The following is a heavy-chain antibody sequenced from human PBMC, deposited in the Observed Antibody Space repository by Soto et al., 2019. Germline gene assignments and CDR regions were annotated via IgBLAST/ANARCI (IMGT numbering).Heavy chain of an antibody. D-gene: IGHD6-19*01. Sequence: EVQLVESGGGLVQPGRSLRLSCAASGFTFDDYAMHWVRQAPGKGLEWVSGISWNSGSIGYADSVKGRFTISRDNAKSSLYLQMNSLRAEDTALYYCAISGWYGGYFDYWGQGTLVTDSS. V-gene: IGHV3-9*01. CDR1: GFTFDDYA. CDR2: ISWNSGSI. CDR3: AISGWYGGYFDY. J-gene: IGHJ4*02.